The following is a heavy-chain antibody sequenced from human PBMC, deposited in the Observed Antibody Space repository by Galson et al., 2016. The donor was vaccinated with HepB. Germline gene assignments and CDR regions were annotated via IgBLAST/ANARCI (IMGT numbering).Heavy chain of an antibody. CDR2: ITPIVDTA. D-gene: IGHD6-13*01. J-gene: IGHJ2*01. CDR3: ARGLGIGWYFDL. Sequence: SVKVSCKASGGAFNTYILNWVRQAPGQGLEWMGRITPIVDTANCAQKFQGRVTLTADKSTSTAYMELTSLRAEDTAVYFCARGLGIGWYFDLWGRGTLVTVSS. V-gene: IGHV1-69*08. CDR1: GGAFNTYI.